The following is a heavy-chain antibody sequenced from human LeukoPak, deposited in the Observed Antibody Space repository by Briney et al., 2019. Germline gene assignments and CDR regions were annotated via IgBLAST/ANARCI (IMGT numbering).Heavy chain of an antibody. CDR2: INPGGGST. Sequence: ASVKVSCKASGYTFTSYDMHWVRQAPGQGLEWMGIINPGGGSTSYAQKFQGRVTMTRDTSTSTVYMELSSLRSEDTAVYYCARESLGDCSGGSCSPNFDYWGQGTLVTVSS. D-gene: IGHD2-15*01. CDR3: ARESLGDCSGGSCSPNFDY. CDR1: GYTFTSYD. J-gene: IGHJ4*02. V-gene: IGHV1-46*01.